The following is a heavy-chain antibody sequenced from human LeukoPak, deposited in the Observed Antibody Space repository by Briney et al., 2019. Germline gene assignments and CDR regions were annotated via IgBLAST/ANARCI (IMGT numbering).Heavy chain of an antibody. D-gene: IGHD3-10*01. CDR2: ISFDGSDK. V-gene: IGHV3-30-3*01. CDR3: ARDSYYYASGRKFDP. CDR1: GFILSSYA. J-gene: IGHJ5*02. Sequence: GGSLRLSCAASGFILSSYAMHWVRQAPGKGLEWVAVISFDGSDKYYADSVKGRFTISRDKSKNTLYLQMNSLRHEDTAVYYCARDSYYYASGRKFDPWGQGTLVTVSS.